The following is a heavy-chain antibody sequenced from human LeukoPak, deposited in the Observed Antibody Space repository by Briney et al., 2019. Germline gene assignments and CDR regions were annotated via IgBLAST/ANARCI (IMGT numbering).Heavy chain of an antibody. V-gene: IGHV3-53*01. CDR1: GFTVSSNY. CDR3: ARDQYGGHSWFDP. J-gene: IGHJ5*02. D-gene: IGHD4-23*01. Sequence: GSLRLSCAASGFTVSSNYMSWVRQAPGKGLEWVSVIYSDGRTYYADSVKGRFTISRDNSKNTLYLQMNSLRAEDTAVYYCARDQYGGHSWFDPWGQGTLVTVSS. CDR2: IYSDGRT.